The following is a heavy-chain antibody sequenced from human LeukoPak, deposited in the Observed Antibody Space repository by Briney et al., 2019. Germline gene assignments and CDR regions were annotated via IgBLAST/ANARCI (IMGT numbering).Heavy chain of an antibody. V-gene: IGHV4-39*01. J-gene: IGHJ4*02. Sequence: SDTLSLTCTVSGRSISSSSYYSGWIRQPPWNGLEWFGSIYYSGSTYYNPSLKGRVTISVDTSKSQFSLKLSSVTAGDPAVYYCARGAPAPDYVWGSYRYEFDYWGQGTLVTVSS. D-gene: IGHD3-16*02. CDR1: GRSISSSSYY. CDR3: ARGAPAPDYVWGSYRYEFDY. CDR2: IYYSGST.